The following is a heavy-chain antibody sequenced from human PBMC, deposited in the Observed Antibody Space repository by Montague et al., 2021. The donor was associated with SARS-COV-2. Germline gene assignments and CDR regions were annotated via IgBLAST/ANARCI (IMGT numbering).Heavy chain of an antibody. J-gene: IGHJ4*02. CDR1: GSSVRSYY. Sequence: SETLSLTCIVSGSSVRSYYWSWIRQPPGKGLEWIGYIYDSGSTNYNPSLKSRATISVDTSKNQFSLKLSSVTAADTAVYYCARENTVTTFGGPYYIDSWGQGALATVST. CDR3: ARENTVTTFGGPYYIDS. D-gene: IGHD4-17*01. V-gene: IGHV4-59*02. CDR2: IYDSGST.